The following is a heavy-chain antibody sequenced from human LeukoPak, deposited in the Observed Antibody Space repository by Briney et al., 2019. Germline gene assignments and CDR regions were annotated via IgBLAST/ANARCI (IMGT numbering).Heavy chain of an antibody. CDR2: INHSGST. CDR1: GGSFSGYY. V-gene: IGHV4-34*01. CDR3: ASRYDPSYYDSSGYYF. J-gene: IGHJ4*02. Sequence: SETLSLTCAVYGGSFSGYYWSWTRQPPGKGLEWIGEINHSGSTNYNPSLKSRVTISVDTSKNQFSLKLSSVTAAGTAVYYCASRYDPSYYDSSGYYFLGQGTLVTVSS. D-gene: IGHD3-22*01.